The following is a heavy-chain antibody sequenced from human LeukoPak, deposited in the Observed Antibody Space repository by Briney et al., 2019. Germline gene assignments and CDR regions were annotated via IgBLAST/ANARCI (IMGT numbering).Heavy chain of an antibody. CDR2: IIPILGIA. CDR1: GGTFSSYA. D-gene: IGHD3-3*01. Sequence: GSSVKVSCKASGGTFSSYAISWVRQAPGQGLEWMGRIIPILGIANYAQKSQGRVTITADKSTSTAYMELSSLRSEDTAVYYCARDYITIFGVVITHFDYWGQGTLVTVSS. V-gene: IGHV1-69*04. J-gene: IGHJ4*02. CDR3: ARDYITIFGVVITHFDY.